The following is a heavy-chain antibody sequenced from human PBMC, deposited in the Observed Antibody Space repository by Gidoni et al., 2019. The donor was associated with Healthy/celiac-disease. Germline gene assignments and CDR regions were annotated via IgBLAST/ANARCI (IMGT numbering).Heavy chain of an antibody. J-gene: IGHJ6*02. V-gene: IGHV3-23*01. D-gene: IGHD6-19*01. CDR3: AKGDEGIAVAGTGYYYGMDV. Sequence: EVQLLESGGGLVQPGGSLRLSCAASGFTFSSYAMIWVRQAPGKGLEWVSAISGSGGSTYYADSVKGRFTISRDNSKNTLYLQMNSLRAEDTAVYYCAKGDEGIAVAGTGYYYGMDVWGQGTTVTVSS. CDR2: ISGSGGST. CDR1: GFTFSSYA.